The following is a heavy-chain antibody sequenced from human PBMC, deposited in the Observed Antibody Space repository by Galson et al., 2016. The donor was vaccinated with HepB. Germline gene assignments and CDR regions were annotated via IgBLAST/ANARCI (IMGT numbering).Heavy chain of an antibody. CDR1: GGSFSDSY. V-gene: IGHV4-34*01. CDR3: ARGGRPRI. CDR2: INHSGNT. D-gene: IGHD3-10*01. J-gene: IGHJ3*02. Sequence: SETLSLTCTVYGGSFSDSYWSWIRQPPGKGLEWIGEINHSGNTNYNPSLKSRVTISVDTYKNQFSLKLSSVTAADTAVYYCARGGRPRIWGQGTMVTVSS.